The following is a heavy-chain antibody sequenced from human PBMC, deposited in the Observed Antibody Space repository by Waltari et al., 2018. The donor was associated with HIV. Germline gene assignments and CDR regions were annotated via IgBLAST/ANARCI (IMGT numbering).Heavy chain of an antibody. J-gene: IGHJ4*02. CDR2: IRSRTYGGAT. CDR3: TRSSKLDY. CDR1: GFSFGDFV. Sequence: EVQLVEFGGGLVQPGRSLRLSCTGFGFSFGDFVISWFRQAPGKGPEWVGLIRSRTYGGATEYAASGKGRFTISRDDLKSVAYLQMNSLKTEDTAVYYCTRSSKLDYWGQGTLVTVSS. V-gene: IGHV3-49*03. D-gene: IGHD4-4*01.